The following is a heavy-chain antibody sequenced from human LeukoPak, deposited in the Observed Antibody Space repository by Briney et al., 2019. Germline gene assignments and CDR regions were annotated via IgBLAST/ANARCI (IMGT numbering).Heavy chain of an antibody. J-gene: IGHJ4*02. V-gene: IGHV3-48*01. D-gene: IGHD3-10*01. CDR3: ARAKPKNMVRGLIMRRESRYYFDY. CDR1: GFTFSSYS. CDR2: ISISSSII. Sequence: PGGSLRLSCAASGFTFSSYSMNWVRQAPGKGLEWVSYISISSSIIYYADAVKGRFTISRDNAKNSLYLQMNSLRAEDTAVYYCARAKPKNMVRGLIMRRESRYYFDYWGQGTLVTVSS.